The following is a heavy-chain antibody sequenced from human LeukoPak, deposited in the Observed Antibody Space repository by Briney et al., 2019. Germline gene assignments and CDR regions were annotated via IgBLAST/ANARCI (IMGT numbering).Heavy chain of an antibody. CDR3: AREVAGAGNWFDP. D-gene: IGHD1-1*01. CDR1: GYTFTSYD. J-gene: IGHJ5*02. CDR2: MNPNSGNT. Sequence: ASVKVSCKASGYTFTSYDINWVRQATGQGLEWMGWMNPNSGNTGYAQKFQGRVTMTRNTSISTAYMELSSLRSEDTAVYYCAREVAGAGNWFDPWDQGTLVTVSS. V-gene: IGHV1-8*01.